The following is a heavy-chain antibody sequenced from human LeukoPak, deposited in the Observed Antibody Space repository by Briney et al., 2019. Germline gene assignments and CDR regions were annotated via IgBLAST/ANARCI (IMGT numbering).Heavy chain of an antibody. V-gene: IGHV3-33*01. D-gene: IGHD3-16*01. CDR2: IWYDGSNK. Sequence: PGRSLRLSCAASGFTFSSYGMHWVRQAPGKGLEWVAVIWYDGSNKYYADPVKGRFTISRDNSKNTLYLQMNSLRAEDTAVYYCAREGWLRCFDYWGQGTLVTVSS. CDR1: GFTFSSYG. J-gene: IGHJ4*02. CDR3: AREGWLRCFDY.